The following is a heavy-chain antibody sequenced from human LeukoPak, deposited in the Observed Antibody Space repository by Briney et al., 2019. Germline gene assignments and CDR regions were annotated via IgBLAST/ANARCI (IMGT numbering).Heavy chain of an antibody. J-gene: IGHJ4*02. D-gene: IGHD3-22*01. CDR3: ARDPGPGLYYYDSSGVFDY. CDR2: IYTSGST. V-gene: IGHV4-4*07. CDR1: GGSISSYY. Sequence: SETLSLTCTVSGGSISSYYRSWIRQPAGKGLEWIGRIYTSGSTNYNPSLKSRVTMSVDTSKNQFSLKLSSVTAADTAVYYCARDPGPGLYYYDSSGVFDYWGQGTLVTVSS.